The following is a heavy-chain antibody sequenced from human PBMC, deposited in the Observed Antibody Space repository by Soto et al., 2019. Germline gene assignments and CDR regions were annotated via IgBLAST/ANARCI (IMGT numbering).Heavy chain of an antibody. CDR3: ARAPSWCYFDL. CDR1: GYTFTSYA. CDR2: INAGNGNT. D-gene: IGHD2-8*01. V-gene: IGHV1-3*05. Sequence: QVQLVQSGAEEKKPGASVKVSCKASGYTFTSYAMHWVRQAPGQRLEWMGWINAGNGNTKYSQKFQGRVTITRDTSASTAYIELSSLRSEDTAVYYCARAPSWCYFDLWGRGTLVTVSS. J-gene: IGHJ2*01.